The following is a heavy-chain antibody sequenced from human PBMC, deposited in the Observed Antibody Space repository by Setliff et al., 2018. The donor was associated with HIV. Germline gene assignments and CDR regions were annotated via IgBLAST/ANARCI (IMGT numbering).Heavy chain of an antibody. CDR2: IYYRGST. Sequence: SETLSLTCAVSGYSISSGYYWSWIRQPPGKGLEWIGYIYYRGSTYYNPSLKSRVTISVDTSKNQFSLKLSSVTAADTAVYYCARIFGDQGYYYGMDVWGQGTTVTVSS. CDR3: ARIFGDQGYYYGMDV. CDR1: GYSISSGYY. V-gene: IGHV4-38-2*01. D-gene: IGHD3-3*01. J-gene: IGHJ6*02.